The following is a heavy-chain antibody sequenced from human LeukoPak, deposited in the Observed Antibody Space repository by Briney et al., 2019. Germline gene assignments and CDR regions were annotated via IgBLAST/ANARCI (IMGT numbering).Heavy chain of an antibody. V-gene: IGHV4-34*01. J-gene: IGHJ4*02. CDR2: INHSGST. CDR3: ARGVYYDSSGYYFRPFDY. Sequence: SETLSLTCAVYGGXFSGYYWSWIRQPPGEGLEWIVEINHSGSTNYNPSLKSRVTISVDTSKNQFSLKLSSVTAADTAVYYCARGVYYDSSGYYFRPFDYWGQGTLVAVSS. D-gene: IGHD3-22*01. CDR1: GGXFSGYY.